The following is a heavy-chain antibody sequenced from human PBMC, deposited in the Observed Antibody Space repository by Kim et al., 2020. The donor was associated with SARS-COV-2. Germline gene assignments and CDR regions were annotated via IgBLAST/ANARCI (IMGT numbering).Heavy chain of an antibody. CDR1: GFTFSSYE. Sequence: GGSLRLSCAASGFTFSSYEMNWVRQAPGKGLEWVSYISSSGSTIYYADSVEGRFTISRDNAKNSLYLQMNSLRAEDTAVYYCAPTLGIIDYWGQGTLVTVSS. CDR3: APTLGIIDY. D-gene: IGHD2-21*01. V-gene: IGHV3-48*03. CDR2: ISSSGSTI. J-gene: IGHJ4*02.